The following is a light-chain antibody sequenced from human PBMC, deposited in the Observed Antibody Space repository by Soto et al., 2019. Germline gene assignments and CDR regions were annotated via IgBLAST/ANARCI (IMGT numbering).Light chain of an antibody. Sequence: IKMTQSPSTLSASVGDRVTITCRASQSISSWLAWYQQKPGKAPKLLIYDVSSLESGVPSRFSGSGSGTEFTLTISSLQPEDFATYYCLQHNSYSWTFGQGTKA. CDR1: QSISSW. CDR3: LQHNSYSWT. V-gene: IGKV1-5*01. J-gene: IGKJ1*01. CDR2: DVS.